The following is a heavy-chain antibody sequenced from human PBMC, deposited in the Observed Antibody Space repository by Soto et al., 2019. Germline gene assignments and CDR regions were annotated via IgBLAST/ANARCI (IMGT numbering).Heavy chain of an antibody. CDR1: GYTFINYG. CDR3: AREDPQIPAGGDV. Sequence: GSSVKVSCKASGYTFINYGVSWVRQARGKGLEWMGWISAYNGDKKYAQNVQGRVTLTTDTSTSTAYMEMRTLRSDETAAYNCAREDPQIPAGGDVWGQGTTVTVSS. V-gene: IGHV1-18*01. D-gene: IGHD6-13*01. CDR2: ISAYNGDK. J-gene: IGHJ6*02.